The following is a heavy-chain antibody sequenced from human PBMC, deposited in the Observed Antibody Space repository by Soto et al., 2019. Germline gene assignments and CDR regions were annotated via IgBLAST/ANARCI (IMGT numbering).Heavy chain of an antibody. CDR3: ARAKSFEFHNWFDP. J-gene: IGHJ5*02. V-gene: IGHV4-59*13. CDR2: IYYTGNT. D-gene: IGHD3-10*01. CDR1: GGSISTYY. Sequence: QVQLQESGPGLVKPSETLSLTCTVTGGSISTYYWSWIRQPPGKGLEWIGHIYYTGNTNYNPSLKSRVTISVDTSTNRFSRRLRCVSAADTAVYYCARAKSFEFHNWFDPWGQGTLVTVSS.